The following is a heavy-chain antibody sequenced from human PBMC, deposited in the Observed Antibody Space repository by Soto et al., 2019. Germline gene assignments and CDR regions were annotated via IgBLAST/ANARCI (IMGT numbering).Heavy chain of an antibody. J-gene: IGHJ5*02. CDR1: GYTFKGRY. CDR3: ARGVAARPFDT. V-gene: IGHV1-2*04. D-gene: IGHD6-6*01. CDR2: INPNSGGT. Sequence: ASGKVACEATGYTFKGRYIHWVRQAPGQGLEWMVWINPNSGGTNYAQKLQGWVTMTWDTTISTAYMELTRLRSNDTAVYYCARGVAARPFDTWGQGAPVTVSS.